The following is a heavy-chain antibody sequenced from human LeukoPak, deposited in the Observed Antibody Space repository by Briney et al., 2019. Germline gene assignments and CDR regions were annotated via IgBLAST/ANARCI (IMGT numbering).Heavy chain of an antibody. V-gene: IGHV3-30*18. CDR3: AKDGSAWYLDY. CDR1: GFTFSNYG. D-gene: IGHD6-19*01. CDR2: IAYDGSYK. J-gene: IGHJ4*02. Sequence: GGSLRLSCAASGFTFSNYGMQWVRQAPGEGLEWVALIAYDGSYKYYADSVKGRFTISRDNSKNTLDLQMNSLRAEDTAVYYYAKDGSAWYLDYWGQGTLVTVSS.